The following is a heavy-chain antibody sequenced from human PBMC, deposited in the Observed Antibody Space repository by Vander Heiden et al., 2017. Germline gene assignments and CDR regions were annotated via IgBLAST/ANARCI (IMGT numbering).Heavy chain of an antibody. D-gene: IGHD6-6*01. CDR3: ASLPTIAARRSFDY. J-gene: IGHJ4*02. CDR2: ISYDGSNK. Sequence: QVQLVESGGGVVQPGRSLRLSCTPSGFNFSSYAMHWVRQAPGKGLEWVAVISYDGSNKYYADSVKGRFTISRDNSKNTLYLQMNSLRAEDTAVYYCASLPTIAARRSFDYWGQGTLVTVSS. V-gene: IGHV3-30-3*01. CDR1: GFNFSSYA.